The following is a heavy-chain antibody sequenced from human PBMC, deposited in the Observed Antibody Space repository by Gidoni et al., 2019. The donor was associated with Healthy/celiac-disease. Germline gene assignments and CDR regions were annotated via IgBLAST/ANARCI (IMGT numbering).Heavy chain of an antibody. CDR1: GYTFTSYA. V-gene: IGHV1-3*01. Sequence: QVQLVQSGAEVKKPGASVKVSCKASGYTFTSYAMHWVRQAPGQRLEWMGWINAGNGNTKYSKKFQGRGTITRDTSASTAYMELSSLRSEDTAVYYCARLLWFGELLEEGWFDPWGQGTLVTVSS. CDR3: ARLLWFGELLEEGWFDP. CDR2: INAGNGNT. J-gene: IGHJ5*02. D-gene: IGHD3-10*01.